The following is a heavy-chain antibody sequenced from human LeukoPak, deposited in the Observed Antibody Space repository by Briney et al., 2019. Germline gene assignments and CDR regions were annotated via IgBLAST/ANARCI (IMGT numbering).Heavy chain of an antibody. Sequence: SGGSLRLSCAASGFTFSSYGMHWVRQAPGKGLEWVSVISNSGDTTYYADSVKGRFTISRDNSKNTLYLQMDSLRAEDTAIYYCANLHRAPPDYWGQGTLVTVSS. CDR3: ANLHRAPPDY. J-gene: IGHJ4*02. CDR1: GFTFSSYG. V-gene: IGHV3-23*01. CDR2: ISNSGDTT.